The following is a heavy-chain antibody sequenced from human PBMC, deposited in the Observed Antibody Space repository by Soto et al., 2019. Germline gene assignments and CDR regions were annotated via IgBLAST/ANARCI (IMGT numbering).Heavy chain of an antibody. Sequence: EVQLVESGGGLEQPGGSLRLSCAASGFTFSSYSMNWVRQAPGKGLEWIAYISSSSSTIFYADSVKGRFTISRDNAKNSLYLQMNSLRAEDTAVYYCARPSGYCSSTSCKGGDAFDLWGQGTMVTVSS. V-gene: IGHV3-48*01. J-gene: IGHJ3*01. CDR3: ARPSGYCSSTSCKGGDAFDL. D-gene: IGHD2-2*01. CDR2: ISSSSSTI. CDR1: GFTFSSYS.